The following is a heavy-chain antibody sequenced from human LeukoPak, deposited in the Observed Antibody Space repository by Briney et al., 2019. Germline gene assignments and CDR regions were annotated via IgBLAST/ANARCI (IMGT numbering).Heavy chain of an antibody. V-gene: IGHV1-8*01. Sequence: ASVRVSCMPSGYSFTSYDINWVRQAPGQGLEWMGWMNPNSGNTGYAQKFQGRVTMTRNTSISTAYMELSRLRSEDTAVYYCASGHRCFDPWGQGTLVTVSA. J-gene: IGHJ5*02. CDR3: ASGHRCFDP. CDR1: GYSFTSYD. CDR2: MNPNSGNT.